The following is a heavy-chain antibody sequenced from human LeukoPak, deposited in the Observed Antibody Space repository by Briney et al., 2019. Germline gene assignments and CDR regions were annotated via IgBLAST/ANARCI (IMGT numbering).Heavy chain of an antibody. CDR3: ARDLRIGGSLVDWFDP. J-gene: IGHJ5*02. CDR1: GYTFTSYG. D-gene: IGHD2-8*02. V-gene: IGHV1-18*04. Sequence: GASVKVSCKASGYTFTSYGISWVRQAPGQGLEWMGWTSAYNGNTNYAQKLQGRVTMTTDTSTSTAYMELRSLRSDDTAVYYCARDLRIGGSLVDWFDPWGQGTLVTVSS. CDR2: TSAYNGNT.